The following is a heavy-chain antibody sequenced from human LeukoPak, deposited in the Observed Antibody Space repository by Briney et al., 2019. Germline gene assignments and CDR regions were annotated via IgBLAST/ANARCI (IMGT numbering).Heavy chain of an antibody. CDR1: GDSISSSDYY. V-gene: IGHV4-39*07. Sequence: SETLSLTCTVSGDSISSSDYYWGWIRQSPGKGLEWIGSIYYSGSTYYNPSLKSRVTMSVYTSKNQFSLKLSSVTAADTAVYYCARDRGTWNDDGFDYWGQGTLVTVSS. CDR3: ARDRGTWNDDGFDY. J-gene: IGHJ4*02. CDR2: IYYSGST. D-gene: IGHD1-1*01.